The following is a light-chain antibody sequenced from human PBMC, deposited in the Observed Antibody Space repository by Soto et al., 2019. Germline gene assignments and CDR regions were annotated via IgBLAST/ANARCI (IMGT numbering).Light chain of an antibody. V-gene: IGKV1-39*01. CDR3: QQRSNWPLT. CDR2: GAS. CDR1: QNIDMY. Sequence: DIHRTQSPSSLSASVGDTVTITCRASQNIDMYLNWYQQKPGKAPRVLISGASNLQSGVPSRFSGSGSGTDFTLIISSLEPEDFAVYYCQQRSNWPLTFGGGTKVDIK. J-gene: IGKJ4*01.